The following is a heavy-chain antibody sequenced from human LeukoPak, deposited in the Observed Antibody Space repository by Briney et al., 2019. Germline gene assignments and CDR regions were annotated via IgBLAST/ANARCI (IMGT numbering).Heavy chain of an antibody. V-gene: IGHV4-59*01. J-gene: IGHJ5*02. CDR3: ARTQLLWFGELSPNWFDP. CDR1: GDSISSYY. Sequence: SETLSLTCTVSGDSISSYYWSWIRQPPGKGLEWIGYIYYSGSTNYNPSLKSRVTISVDTSKNQFSLKLSSVTAADTAVYYCARTQLLWFGELSPNWFDPWGQGTLVTVSS. CDR2: IYYSGST. D-gene: IGHD3-10*01.